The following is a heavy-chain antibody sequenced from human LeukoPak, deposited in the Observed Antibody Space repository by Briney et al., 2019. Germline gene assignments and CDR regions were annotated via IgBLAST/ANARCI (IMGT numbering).Heavy chain of an antibody. D-gene: IGHD4-23*01. J-gene: IGHJ6*03. CDR1: GYTLTELS. V-gene: IGHV1-24*01. CDR3: ATAVRGYYYYMDV. CDR2: FDPEDGET. Sequence: ASVKVSCKVSGYTLTELSMHRVRQAPGKGLEWMGGFDPEDGETIYAQKFQGRVTMTEDTSTDTAYMELSSLRSEDTAVYYCATAVRGYYYYMDVWGKGTTVTVSS.